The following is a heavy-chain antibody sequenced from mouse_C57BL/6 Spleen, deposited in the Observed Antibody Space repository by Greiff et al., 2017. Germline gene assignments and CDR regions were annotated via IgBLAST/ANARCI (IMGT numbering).Heavy chain of an antibody. V-gene: IGHV1-50*01. D-gene: IGHD4-1*01. Sequence: QVQLQQPGAELVKPGASVKLSCKASGYTFTSYWMQWVKQRPGQGLEWIGEIDPSDSYTNYHQKFKGKATLTVDTASSTADMQLLSLTSEDSSVYYCASWDWFAYWDQGTLVTVSA. CDR2: IDPSDSYT. J-gene: IGHJ3*01. CDR3: ASWDWFAY. CDR1: GYTFTSYW.